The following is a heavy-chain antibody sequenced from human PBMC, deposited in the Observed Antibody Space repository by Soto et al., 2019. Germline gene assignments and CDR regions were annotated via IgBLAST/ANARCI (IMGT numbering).Heavy chain of an antibody. J-gene: IGHJ4*02. CDR3: ASLSAGDYYDSSGYFFGY. D-gene: IGHD3-22*01. Sequence: SETLSLTCTVSGGSISSGGYYWSRIHQHPGKGLEWIGYIYYSGSTYYNPSLKSRVIISLDTSKNQFSLNLSSVTAADTAVYYCASLSAGDYYDSSGYFFGYWGQGTPVT. CDR1: GGSISSGGYY. CDR2: IYYSGST. V-gene: IGHV4-31*03.